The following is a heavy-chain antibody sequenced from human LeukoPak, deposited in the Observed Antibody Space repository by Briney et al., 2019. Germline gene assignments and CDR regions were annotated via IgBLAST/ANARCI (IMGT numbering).Heavy chain of an antibody. CDR1: GYTFTGYY. CDR2: INPSSGGT. CDR3: ARKSYYDSSGYYGY. J-gene: IGHJ4*02. V-gene: IGHV1-2*02. D-gene: IGHD3-22*01. Sequence: ASVKVSCKASGYTFTGYYMHWVRQAPGQGLEWMGGINPSSGGTNYAQKFQGRVTMTRDTSISTAYMELSRLRSDDTAVYYCARKSYYDSSGYYGYWGQGTLVTVSS.